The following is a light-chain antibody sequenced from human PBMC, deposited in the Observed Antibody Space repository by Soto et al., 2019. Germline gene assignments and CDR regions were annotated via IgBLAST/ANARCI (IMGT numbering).Light chain of an antibody. V-gene: IGKV3-15*01. CDR1: QSLNRD. J-gene: IGKJ1*01. CDR3: QQYNNWPGT. CDR2: GAS. Sequence: IRVSQSPATLSMSTGERATLSCRASQSLNRDLAWYQQKPGQSPRLLIFGASIRATGIPARFSGSGSGTEFTLTIGSLQSEDCALYYCQQYNNWPGTFGQGTKV.